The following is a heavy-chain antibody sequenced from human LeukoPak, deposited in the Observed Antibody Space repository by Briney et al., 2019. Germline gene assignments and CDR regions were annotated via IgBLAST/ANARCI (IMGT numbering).Heavy chain of an antibody. V-gene: IGHV3-30*03. Sequence: GGSLRLSCAASGFTFSSYGMHWVRQAPGKGLEWVTVISYDGSNKYYADSVKGRFTISRDNSKNTLYLQMNSLRTEDTAVYYCAIVFHIVNTRFGDDYWGQGTLVTVSS. D-gene: IGHD5-12*01. J-gene: IGHJ4*02. CDR1: GFTFSSYG. CDR2: ISYDGSNK. CDR3: AIVFHIVNTRFGDDY.